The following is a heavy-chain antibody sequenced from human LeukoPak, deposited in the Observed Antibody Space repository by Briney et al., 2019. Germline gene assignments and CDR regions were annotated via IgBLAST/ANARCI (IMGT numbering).Heavy chain of an antibody. Sequence: GTSLRLSCAASGFTFSRYGMHWVRQAPGKGLGWVAVIWHDGSNKYYTDSVKGRFTISRDNSKNTPYLQMNSLRAEDTAVYYCARDYGDYAVDYWGQGTLVTVSS. D-gene: IGHD4-17*01. J-gene: IGHJ4*02. CDR1: GFTFSRYG. CDR3: ARDYGDYAVDY. CDR2: IWHDGSNK. V-gene: IGHV3-33*01.